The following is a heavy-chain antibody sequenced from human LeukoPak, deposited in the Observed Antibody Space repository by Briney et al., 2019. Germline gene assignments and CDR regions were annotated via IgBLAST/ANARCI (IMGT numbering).Heavy chain of an antibody. J-gene: IGHJ2*01. CDR1: GGSISSYY. Sequence: SETLSLTCTVSGGSISSYYWSWIRQPPGKGLEWIGYIYYSGSTNYNPSLKSRVTISVDTSKNQFSLKLSSVTAADTAVYYCARDKVNWYFDLWGRGTPVTVSS. V-gene: IGHV4-59*01. CDR3: ARDKVNWYFDL. CDR2: IYYSGST.